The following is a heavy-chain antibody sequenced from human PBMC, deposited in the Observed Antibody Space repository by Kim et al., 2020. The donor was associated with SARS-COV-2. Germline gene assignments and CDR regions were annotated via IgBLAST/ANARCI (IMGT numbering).Heavy chain of an antibody. V-gene: IGHV3-23*01. Sequence: GGSLRLSCAASGFRFSSYAMNWVRQAPGKGLEWVSLITDNAGNTYYADSVKGRFTISRYNSKNTLYLQMNSLRAEDTAVYYCAKAADTVSYLVDVWGQGTTVPVSS. J-gene: IGHJ6*02. CDR1: GFRFSSYA. CDR3: AKAADTVSYLVDV. D-gene: IGHD5-18*01. CDR2: ITDNAGNT.